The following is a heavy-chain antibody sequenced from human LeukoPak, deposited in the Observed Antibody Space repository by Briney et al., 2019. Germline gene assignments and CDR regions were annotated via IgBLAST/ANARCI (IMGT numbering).Heavy chain of an antibody. CDR1: GYTFTSYD. CDR2: MNPNSGNT. V-gene: IGHV1-8*01. D-gene: IGHD3-22*01. Sequence: GASAKVSCKASGYTFTSYDINWVRQATGQGLEWMGWMNPNSGNTGYAQKFQGRVTMTRNTSISTAYMELSSLRSEDTAVYYCAREYYYDSSAGGNWFDPWGQGTLVTVSS. CDR3: AREYYYDSSAGGNWFDP. J-gene: IGHJ5*02.